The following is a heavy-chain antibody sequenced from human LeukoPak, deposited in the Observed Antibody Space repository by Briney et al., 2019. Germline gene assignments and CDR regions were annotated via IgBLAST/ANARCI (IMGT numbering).Heavy chain of an antibody. CDR3: ARGVYEFDY. Sequence: GGSLRLSCAASGFSFSDHWMTWLRQAPGRGLEWVAYIKEGGNEIYYVDSVRGRFTISRDNAKNSVYLQMNSLRVEDTATYYCARGVYEFDYWGQGTLVTVSS. V-gene: IGHV3-7*01. CDR1: GFSFSDHW. D-gene: IGHD1-14*01. J-gene: IGHJ4*02. CDR2: IKEGGNEI.